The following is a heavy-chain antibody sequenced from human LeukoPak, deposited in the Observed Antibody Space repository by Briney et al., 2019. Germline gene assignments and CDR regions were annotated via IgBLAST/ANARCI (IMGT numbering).Heavy chain of an antibody. Sequence: GGSLRLSCAASAFTFNNYGMHWVRQAPGKGLEWVAFIRYDGSNKYYADFVKGRFTISRDNSKNTLYMLMNSLRAEDTAVYYCAKDSGSYYTSGCWGQGTLVTVSS. CDR1: AFTFNNYG. J-gene: IGHJ4*02. D-gene: IGHD3-10*01. V-gene: IGHV3-30*02. CDR2: IRYDGSNK. CDR3: AKDSGSYYTSGC.